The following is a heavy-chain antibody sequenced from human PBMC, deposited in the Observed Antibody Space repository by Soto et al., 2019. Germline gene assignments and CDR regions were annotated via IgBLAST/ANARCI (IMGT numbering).Heavy chain of an antibody. Sequence: QVQLVESGGGLVRPGGSLRLSCAASGFIFGDYYMSWIRQAPGKGLEWVAYISGSGNSADYADSVVGRFTISRDNAKNSLYLQMQSPIAEDTAIYYYTFQRSLYIWNLVDYWGQGTLVTVSS. CDR1: GFIFGDYY. V-gene: IGHV3-11*06. D-gene: IGHD1-7*01. CDR3: TFQRSLYIWNLVDY. J-gene: IGHJ4*02. CDR2: ISGSGNSA.